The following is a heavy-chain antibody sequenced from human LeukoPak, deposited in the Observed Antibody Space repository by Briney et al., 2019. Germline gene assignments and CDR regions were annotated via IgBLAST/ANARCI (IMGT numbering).Heavy chain of an antibody. D-gene: IGHD6-19*01. V-gene: IGHV1-69*06. Sequence: EASVKVSCKASGGTFSNYAISWVRQAPGQGLEWMGGIIPIFETSNYAQKFQDRVTITADKSTSTAYMELRSLRSDDTAVYYCARDRSSGWYGREDYWGQGTLVTVSS. CDR1: GGTFSNYA. CDR2: IIPIFETS. CDR3: ARDRSSGWYGREDY. J-gene: IGHJ4*02.